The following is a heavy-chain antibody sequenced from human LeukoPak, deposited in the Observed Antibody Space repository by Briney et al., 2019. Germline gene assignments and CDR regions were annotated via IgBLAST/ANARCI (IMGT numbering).Heavy chain of an antibody. V-gene: IGHV3-21*01. CDR2: ISSSSSYI. D-gene: IGHD5-18*01. J-gene: IGHJ4*02. Sequence: SGGSLRLSCAASGFTFSSYSMNWVCQAPGKGLEWVSSISSSSSYIYYADSVKGRFTISRDNAKNSLYLQMNSLRAEDTAVYYCARGSAPQYSYGYTDFDYWGQGTLVTVSS. CDR1: GFTFSSYS. CDR3: ARGSAPQYSYGYTDFDY.